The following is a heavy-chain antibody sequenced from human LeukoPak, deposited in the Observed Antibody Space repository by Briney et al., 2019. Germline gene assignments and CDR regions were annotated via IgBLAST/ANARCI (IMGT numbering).Heavy chain of an antibody. V-gene: IGHV3-7*03. D-gene: IGHD3-16*01. CDR2: IKEDGSEK. CDR1: GFSFSCYW. CDR3: ARGGYYPDV. J-gene: IGHJ6*04. Sequence: PGGALRLSCAASGFSFSCYWMTWVRQAPGKGLEWVANIKEDGSEKYYVDSEKGRFNISRDNAKNSLYLQMNSLTAEDTALYYCARGGYYPDVWGKGTTVTVSS.